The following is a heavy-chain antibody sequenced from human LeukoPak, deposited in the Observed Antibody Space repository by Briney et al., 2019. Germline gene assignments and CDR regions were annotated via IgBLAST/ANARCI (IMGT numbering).Heavy chain of an antibody. Sequence: GGSLRLSCAASGFTFTNYAFNWVRQAPGKGLEWVSSISLSSTYIYYADSVRGRFTISRDNAKNSLYLQMNSLRAEDTAVYYCAKGPSWFDPWGQGTLVTVSS. J-gene: IGHJ5*02. CDR1: GFTFTNYA. CDR3: AKGPSWFDP. CDR2: ISLSSTYI. V-gene: IGHV3-21*01.